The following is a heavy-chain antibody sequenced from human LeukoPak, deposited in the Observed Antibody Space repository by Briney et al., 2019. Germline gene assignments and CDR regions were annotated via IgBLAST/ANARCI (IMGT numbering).Heavy chain of an antibody. D-gene: IGHD6-13*01. V-gene: IGHV4-59*01. Sequence: SETLSLTCTVSGGSISSYYWSWIRQPPGKGLEWIGYIYYSGSTNYNPSLKSRVTISVDTSKNQFSLKLSFVTAADTAVYYCARVMESSSWYDFDYWGQGTLVTVSS. J-gene: IGHJ4*02. CDR1: GGSISSYY. CDR3: ARVMESSSWYDFDY. CDR2: IYYSGST.